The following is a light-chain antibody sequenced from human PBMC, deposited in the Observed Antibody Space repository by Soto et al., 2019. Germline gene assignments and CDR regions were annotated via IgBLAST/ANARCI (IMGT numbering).Light chain of an antibody. CDR3: HQRSNWPST. CDR1: QSVSGY. Sequence: EIVLTQSPASLSLSPGERATLSCRASQSVSGYLAWYQQKPGQAPRLLIYDTSNRATGIPARFSGSGSGTDFTLTISSLEPEDFAVYYCHQRSNWPSTFGGGTKVEIK. J-gene: IGKJ4*01. CDR2: DTS. V-gene: IGKV3-11*01.